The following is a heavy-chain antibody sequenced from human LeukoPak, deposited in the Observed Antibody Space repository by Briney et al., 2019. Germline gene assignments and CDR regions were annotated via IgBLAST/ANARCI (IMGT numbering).Heavy chain of an antibody. CDR1: GFTVSSNY. D-gene: IGHD6-13*01. Sequence: PGGSLRLSCAASGFTVSSNYMSWVRQAPGKGLEWVSFIYSGGNTYYADSGKGRFTISRDNSKNTLYLQMNSLRAEDTAVYYCARAVYPQQPFDYWGQGTLVTVSS. J-gene: IGHJ4*02. V-gene: IGHV3-53*01. CDR3: ARAVYPQQPFDY. CDR2: IYSGGNT.